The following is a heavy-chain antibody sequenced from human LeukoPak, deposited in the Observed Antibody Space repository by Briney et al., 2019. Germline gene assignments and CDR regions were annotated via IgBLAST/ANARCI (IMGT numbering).Heavy chain of an antibody. D-gene: IGHD7-27*01. J-gene: IGHJ4*02. CDR2: IYRGDST. CDR1: GFTVSSNY. CDR3: ARDSPANWAQFDY. V-gene: IGHV3-53*01. Sequence: GGSLRLSCAASGFTVSSNYMSWVRQAPGKGLEWVSIIYRGDSTYYADSVKGRFTISRDNSKNTLYLQMNSLRAEDTAVYYCARDSPANWAQFDYWGQGTLVIVSS.